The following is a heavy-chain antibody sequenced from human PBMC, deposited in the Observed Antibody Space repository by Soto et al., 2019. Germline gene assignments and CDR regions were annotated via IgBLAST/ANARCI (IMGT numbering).Heavy chain of an antibody. CDR3: AKESHIVAIMGRPRFSFFDC. D-gene: IGHD5-12*01. V-gene: IGHV3-23*01. CDR2: VSGGGVST. Sequence: EAQLLESGGGLVQPGGSLRLSCAASGFTFSSYAMSWVRQAPGKGLEWVSAVSGGGVSTYYADSVKGRFTISGDNSKNTMYLQMSSLRAEDMAVYYCAKESHIVAIMGRPRFSFFDCWGQGTLVTVSS. CDR1: GFTFSSYA. J-gene: IGHJ4*02.